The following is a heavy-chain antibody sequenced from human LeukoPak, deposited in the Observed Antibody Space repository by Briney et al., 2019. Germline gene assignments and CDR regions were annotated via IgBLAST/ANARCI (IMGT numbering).Heavy chain of an antibody. J-gene: IGHJ4*02. D-gene: IGHD6-19*01. Sequence: GGSLRLSCAASGFTFSSYAMHWVRQAPGKGLEWVAVISYDGSNKYYADSVKGRFTISRDNSKNTLYLQMNSLRAEDTAVYYCARDLGRIAVAQAYSDYWGQGTLVTVSS. CDR3: ARDLGRIAVAQAYSDY. CDR1: GFTFSSYA. CDR2: ISYDGSNK. V-gene: IGHV3-30-3*01.